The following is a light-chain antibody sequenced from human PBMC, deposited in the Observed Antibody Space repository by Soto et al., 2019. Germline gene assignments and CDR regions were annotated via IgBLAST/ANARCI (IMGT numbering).Light chain of an antibody. CDR1: SSDVGGYDH. CDR2: DVT. CDR3: SSYTNKDTLL. J-gene: IGLJ3*02. V-gene: IGLV2-14*03. Sequence: QLVLTQPASVSGSPGQSITISCTGTSSDVGGYDHVSWYQQHPGKAPKLIIYDVTVRPSGISPRFSGSKSDNTASLAVSGLQPEDEADYYCSSYTNKDTLLFGGGTKVTVL.